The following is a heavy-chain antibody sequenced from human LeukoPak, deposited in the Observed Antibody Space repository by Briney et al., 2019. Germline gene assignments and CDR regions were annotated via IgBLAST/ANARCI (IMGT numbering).Heavy chain of an antibody. D-gene: IGHD3-10*01. CDR2: ISWNSGSI. V-gene: IGHV3-9*01. CDR3: AKDSAYYYGSGSHEGGNWFDP. Sequence: PGGSLRLSCAASGFTFDDYAMHWVRQAPGKGLEWVSGISWNSGSIGYADSVKGRFTISRDNAKNSLYLQMNSLRAEDTALYYCAKDSAYYYGSGSHEGGNWFDPWGQGTLVTVSS. J-gene: IGHJ5*02. CDR1: GFTFDDYA.